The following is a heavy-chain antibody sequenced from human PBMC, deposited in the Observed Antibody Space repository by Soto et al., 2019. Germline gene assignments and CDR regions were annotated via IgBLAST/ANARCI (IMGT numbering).Heavy chain of an antibody. V-gene: IGHV4-39*01. CDR2: IYYSGST. J-gene: IGHJ6*04. CDR1: GGSIGSSSYY. D-gene: IGHD6-19*01. Sequence: SGTLSLTCTVSGGSIGSSSYYWGWIRQPTGKGLEWIGSIYYSGSTYYNPSLKSRVTISVDTSKNQFSLKLSSVTAADTAVYYCARHGTAVDGYYYYDGMDVWGKGTTV. CDR3: ARHGTAVDGYYYYDGMDV.